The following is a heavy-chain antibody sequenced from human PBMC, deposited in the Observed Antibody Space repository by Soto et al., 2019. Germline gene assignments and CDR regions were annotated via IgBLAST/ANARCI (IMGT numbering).Heavy chain of an antibody. V-gene: IGHV4-59*01. Sequence: QVQLQESGPGLVKPSETLSLTCTVSGGSISSYYWSWIRQPPGKGLEWIGYIYYSGSTNYNPSLKSRVTIAVDTSKNQFSLKLSSVTAADTAVYYCARDRNWKGSYGMDVWGQGTTVTVSS. CDR2: IYYSGST. CDR1: GGSISSYY. J-gene: IGHJ6*02. D-gene: IGHD1-1*01. CDR3: ARDRNWKGSYGMDV.